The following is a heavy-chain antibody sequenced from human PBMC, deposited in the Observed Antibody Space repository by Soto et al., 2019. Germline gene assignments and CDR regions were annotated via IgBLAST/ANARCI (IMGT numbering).Heavy chain of an antibody. CDR3: ARVFKEQHLVMGYYYYGMDV. Sequence: SETLSLTCTVSGGSVRSGSYYWCWIRQPPGKGLEWIGYIYYSGSTNYNPSLTSRVTISVDTSKNQFSLKLSSVTAADTAVYYCARVFKEQHLVMGYYYYGMDVWGQGTTVTVSS. CDR1: GGSVRSGSYY. J-gene: IGHJ6*02. V-gene: IGHV4-61*01. D-gene: IGHD6-13*01. CDR2: IYYSGST.